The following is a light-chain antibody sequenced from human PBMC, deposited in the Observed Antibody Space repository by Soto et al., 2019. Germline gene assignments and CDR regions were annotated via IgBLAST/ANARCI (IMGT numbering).Light chain of an antibody. V-gene: IGKV3-20*01. CDR2: GAS. CDR3: QQYGGSPRT. Sequence: EIVLTQSPGTLSLSPGERATLSCRASQSVSSSSLAWYQQKRGQAPRLLIHGASNRATGIPDRSSGSGSGTDFTLTISRLEPEDFAVYYCQQYGGSPRTFGQGTKVDIK. J-gene: IGKJ1*01. CDR1: QSVSSSS.